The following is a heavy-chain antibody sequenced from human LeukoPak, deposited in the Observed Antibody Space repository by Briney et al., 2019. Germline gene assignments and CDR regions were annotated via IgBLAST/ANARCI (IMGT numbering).Heavy chain of an antibody. CDR2: VYHSGST. Sequence: SETPSLTCTVSGGSISSSNYYWGWIRQPPGKGLEWIGSVYHSGSTYYTPSLKSRVTISVDTSKNQFSLQLSSVTAADTAVYYCAKLRDSRPYYFDFWGQGILVTVSS. D-gene: IGHD3-10*01. CDR1: GGSISSSNYY. CDR3: AKLRDSRPYYFDF. V-gene: IGHV4-39*05. J-gene: IGHJ4*02.